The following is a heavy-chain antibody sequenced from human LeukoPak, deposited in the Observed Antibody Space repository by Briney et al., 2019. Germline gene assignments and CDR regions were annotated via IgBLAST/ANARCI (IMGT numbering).Heavy chain of an antibody. J-gene: IGHJ4*02. V-gene: IGHV3-23*01. D-gene: IGHD3-22*01. CDR1: GFTFSSYA. CDR3: AKMGIYYYDSSGHFDY. CDR2: ISGSGGST. Sequence: GGSLRLSCAASGFTFSSYAMSWVRQAPGKGLEWVSAISGSGGSTYYADSVKGRFTISRDNSKNTLYLQMNSLRAEDTAVYYCAKMGIYYYDSSGHFDYWGQGTLVTVSS.